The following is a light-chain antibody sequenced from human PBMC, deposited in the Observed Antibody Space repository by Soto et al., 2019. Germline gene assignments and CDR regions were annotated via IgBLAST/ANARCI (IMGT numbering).Light chain of an antibody. J-gene: IGLJ1*01. V-gene: IGLV2-23*03. Sequence: QSVLTQPASVCGSPGQSITISCTGTISDVGSYKFVSWYQQYPGKAPKLMIYEGSKRPSGVSDRFSGSKSGNTASLTISGLQAEDEADYFCCSYAGGSNVFGAGTKVTVL. CDR1: ISDVGSYKF. CDR2: EGS. CDR3: CSYAGGSNV.